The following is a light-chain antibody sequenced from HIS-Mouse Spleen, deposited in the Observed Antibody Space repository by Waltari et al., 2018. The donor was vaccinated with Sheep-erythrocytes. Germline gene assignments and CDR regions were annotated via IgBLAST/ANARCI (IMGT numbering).Light chain of an antibody. J-gene: IGLJ3*02. V-gene: IGLV2-8*01. Sequence: QSALTQPPSASGSPGQSVTIPCTGTSSDVGGYNYGSWYQQHPGKAPKLMIYEVSKRPSGVPDRFSGSKSCNTASLTVSGLQAEDEADYYCSSYAGSNNWVFGGGTKLTVL. CDR1: SSDVGGYNY. CDR3: SSYAGSNNWV. CDR2: EVS.